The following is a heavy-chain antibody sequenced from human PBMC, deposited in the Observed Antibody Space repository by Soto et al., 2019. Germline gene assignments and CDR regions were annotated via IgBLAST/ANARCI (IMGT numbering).Heavy chain of an antibody. CDR1: GVTFSSYA. V-gene: IGHV1-69*18. D-gene: IGHD3-16*01. CDR3: AKDGSGGGGGGES. Sequence: QVQLVQSGAALKKPGSSVKVSCSASGVTFSSYAFTWVRHAPGQGLEWMGNIIPVFRTSNYAQGFQGRLTISADDSTNTIYMELSSLRSEDTAVYLCAKDGSGGGGGGESWGQGTMVIVSS. CDR2: IIPVFRTS. J-gene: IGHJ4*02.